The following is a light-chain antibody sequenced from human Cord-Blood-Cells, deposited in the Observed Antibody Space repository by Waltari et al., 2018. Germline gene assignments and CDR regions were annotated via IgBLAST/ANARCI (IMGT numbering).Light chain of an antibody. Sequence: DIVMTQSPDSLAVSLGERATINCKSSQSVLYSSNNKNYLAWYQQKPGQPPKLPIYWASTREAGVPDRFSGSGSGTDFTLPTSSLQAEDGAVYYCQQYYSTPYTLGQGTKLEIK. J-gene: IGKJ2*01. V-gene: IGKV4-1*01. CDR2: WAS. CDR3: QQYYSTPYT. CDR1: QSVLYSSNNKNY.